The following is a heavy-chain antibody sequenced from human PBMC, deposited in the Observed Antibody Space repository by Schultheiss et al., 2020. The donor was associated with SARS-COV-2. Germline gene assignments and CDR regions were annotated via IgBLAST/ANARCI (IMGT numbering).Heavy chain of an antibody. Sequence: SETLSLTCTVSGGSISSYYWSWIRQPPGKGLEWIGEINHSGSTYYNPSLKSRVTISVDTSKNQFSLKLSSVTAADTAVYYCARLGGSYRNDAFDIWGQGTMVTVSS. CDR2: INHSGST. D-gene: IGHD1-26*01. CDR3: ARLGGSYRNDAFDI. CDR1: GGSISSYY. V-gene: IGHV4-34*01. J-gene: IGHJ3*02.